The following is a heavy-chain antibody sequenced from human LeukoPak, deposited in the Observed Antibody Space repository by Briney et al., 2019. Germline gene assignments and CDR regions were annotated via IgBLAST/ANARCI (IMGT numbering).Heavy chain of an antibody. J-gene: IGHJ4*02. CDR2: IYHSGST. D-gene: IGHD3-22*01. V-gene: IGHV4-30-2*01. Sequence: SETLSLTCAVSGGSISSGGYSWSWIRQPPGKGLEWIGYIYHSGSTYYNPSLKSRVTISVDRSKNQFSLKLSSVTAADTAVYYCARGGNYYDSSGYYYYFDYWGQGTLVTVSS. CDR3: ARGGNYYDSSGYYYYFDY. CDR1: GGSISSGGYS.